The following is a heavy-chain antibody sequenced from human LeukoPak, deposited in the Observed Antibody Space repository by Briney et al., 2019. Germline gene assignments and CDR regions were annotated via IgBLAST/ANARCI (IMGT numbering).Heavy chain of an antibody. Sequence: GGSLRLSCAASGFTFSNYAMSWVRQAPGKGLEWVSATTRAADKTYYADSVEGRFTISRDNSKNTLYLQMNSLRAEDTAVYYCARSVVVGRVFPGLDYWGQGTLVIVSS. CDR1: GFTFSNYA. CDR2: TTRAADKT. V-gene: IGHV3-23*01. CDR3: ARSVVVGRVFPGLDY. J-gene: IGHJ4*02. D-gene: IGHD2-21*01.